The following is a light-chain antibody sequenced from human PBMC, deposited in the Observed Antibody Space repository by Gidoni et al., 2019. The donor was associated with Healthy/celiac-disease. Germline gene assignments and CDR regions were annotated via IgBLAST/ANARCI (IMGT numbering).Light chain of an antibody. CDR1: QSVSSSY. Sequence: IALTQSPGTLSLSPGERATPSCRASQSVSSSYLAWYQQKPGQAPRLLIYGASSRATGIPDRFSGSGSGTDFTLTISRLEPEDFAVYYCQQYGSSPRTFGQGTKVEIK. CDR3: QQYGSSPRT. CDR2: GAS. J-gene: IGKJ1*01. V-gene: IGKV3-20*01.